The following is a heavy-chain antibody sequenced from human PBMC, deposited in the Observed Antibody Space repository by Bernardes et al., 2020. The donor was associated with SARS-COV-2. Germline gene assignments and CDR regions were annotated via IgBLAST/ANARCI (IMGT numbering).Heavy chain of an antibody. CDR1: GGSISSYY. J-gene: IGHJ6*02. Sequence: SETLSLTCTVSGGSISSYYWSWIRQPPGKGLEWIGYIYYSGSTNYNPSLKSRVTISRDNAKNTVFLQMNGLRVEDTAVYYCGRPLPNLLPNYGLDVWGQGTTVTVS. CDR3: GRPLPNLLPNYGLDV. V-gene: IGHV4-59*12. CDR2: IYYSGST. D-gene: IGHD2-15*01.